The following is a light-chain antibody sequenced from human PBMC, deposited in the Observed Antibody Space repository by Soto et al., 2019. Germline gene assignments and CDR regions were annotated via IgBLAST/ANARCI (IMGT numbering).Light chain of an antibody. V-gene: IGKV2-30*02. CDR3: MQGTHWPLT. J-gene: IGKJ1*01. CDR1: QSLVHSDGNTY. Sequence: EVVMTQSPLSLPVTLGQPASISCRSSQSLVHSDGNTYLNWFQQRPGQSPRRLISKVSNRDSGVPDRFSVSGSGTDFTLKISRVEAEDVGVYYCMQGTHWPLTFGQGTKVEIK. CDR2: KVS.